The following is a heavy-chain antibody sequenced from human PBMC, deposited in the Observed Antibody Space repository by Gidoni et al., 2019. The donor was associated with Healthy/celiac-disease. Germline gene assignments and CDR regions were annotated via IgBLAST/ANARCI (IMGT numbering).Heavy chain of an antibody. CDR1: GGSFSGYY. J-gene: IGHJ6*02. D-gene: IGHD7-27*01. CDR2: INHSGST. V-gene: IGHV4-34*01. Sequence: QVQLQQWGAGLLKPSETLSLTCAVYGGSFSGYYWSWIRQPPGKGLEWIGEINHSGSTNYNPSLKSRVTISVDTSKNQFSLKLSSVTAADTAVYYCARGRWGYGMDVWGQGTTVTVSS. CDR3: ARGRWGYGMDV.